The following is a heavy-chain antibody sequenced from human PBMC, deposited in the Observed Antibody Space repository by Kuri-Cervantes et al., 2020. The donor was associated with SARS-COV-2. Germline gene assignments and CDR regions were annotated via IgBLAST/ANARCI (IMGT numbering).Heavy chain of an antibody. D-gene: IGHD6-13*01. CDR1: GGSISIYY. V-gene: IGHV4-59*01. J-gene: IGHJ6*03. CDR2: IYYSGCT. Sequence: SETLSLTCTVSGGSISIYYWSWIRHPPGTRLEWIGYIYYSGCTNYNPSLKRRVTISVDTSKNQFSLKLSSVTAADTDVYYCARVTRAGAAAFRWGYMDVWGKGTTVTVSS. CDR3: ARVTRAGAAAFRWGYMDV.